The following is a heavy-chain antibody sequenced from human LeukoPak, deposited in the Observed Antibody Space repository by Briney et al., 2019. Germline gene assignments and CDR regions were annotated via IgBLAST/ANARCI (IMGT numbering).Heavy chain of an antibody. CDR3: ARSKLARFDY. CDR2: IKQDGSEK. CDR1: GLTFSSYW. Sequence: PGGSLRLSCAASGLTFSSYWMSWVRQAPGKGLEWVANIKQDGSEKYYVDSVKGRFTISRDNAKNSLYLQMNSLRAEDTAVYYCARSKLARFDYWGQGTLVTVSS. J-gene: IGHJ4*02. V-gene: IGHV3-7*04. D-gene: IGHD6-13*01.